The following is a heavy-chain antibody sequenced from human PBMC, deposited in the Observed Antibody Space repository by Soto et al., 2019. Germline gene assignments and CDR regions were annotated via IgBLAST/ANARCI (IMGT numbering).Heavy chain of an antibody. V-gene: IGHV3-23*01. CDR3: ASLGVGDWANYYYYYGMDV. J-gene: IGHJ6*02. D-gene: IGHD2-21*02. CDR1: GFTFSVYA. CDR2: VTANGGST. Sequence: EVQLLESGGGFVQPRGSLRLSCAATGFTFSVYAMTWVRQAPGKGLEWVSAVTANGGSTYSADSVKGRFTISRDNSKNTLFLQMNSLRAEDTAVYYCASLGVGDWANYYYYYGMDVWGQGTTVTVSS.